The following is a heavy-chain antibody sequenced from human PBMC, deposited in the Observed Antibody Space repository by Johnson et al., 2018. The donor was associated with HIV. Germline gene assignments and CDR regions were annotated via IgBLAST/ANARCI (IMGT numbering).Heavy chain of an antibody. J-gene: IGHJ3*01. V-gene: IGHV3-33*08. D-gene: IGHD5/OR15-5a*01. Sequence: QMQLVESGGGVVQPGRSLRLSCAASGFTFSSYAMHWVRQAPGKGLEWVAVIWYDGSNNYYADSVKGRFTISRDNSKNTLYLQLSSLRVEDTAVYYCARESVHVGVSAFHVGGQGTLVTVSS. CDR3: ARESVHVGVSAFHV. CDR2: IWYDGSNN. CDR1: GFTFSSYA.